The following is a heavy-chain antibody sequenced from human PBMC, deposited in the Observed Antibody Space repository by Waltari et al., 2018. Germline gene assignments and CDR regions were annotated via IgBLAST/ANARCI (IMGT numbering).Heavy chain of an antibody. CDR1: RGTISPHL. J-gene: IGHJ4*02. D-gene: IGHD3-10*01. CDR3: ARLYYYGSGTYYYFDY. Sequence: QVQLVQSGAEVKKPGASVKVSCGASRGTISPHLLTWGRQAPGHGLEWRGGIVPIVGTANYAENFQGRITITADESTSTAYMELSSLTSEDTAVYYCARLYYYGSGTYYYFDYWGQGTLVTVSS. CDR2: IVPIVGTA. V-gene: IGHV1-69*01.